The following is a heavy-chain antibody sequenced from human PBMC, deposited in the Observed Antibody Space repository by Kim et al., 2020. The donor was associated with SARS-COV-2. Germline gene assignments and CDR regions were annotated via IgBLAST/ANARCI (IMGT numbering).Heavy chain of an antibody. D-gene: IGHD3-22*01. J-gene: IGHJ2*01. Sequence: SETLSLTCTVSGGSISSSSYYWGWIRQPPGKGLEWIGCIYYSGSTYYNPSLKSRVTISVDTSKNQFSLKLSSVTAADTAVYYCARTGQYYYDSSGYYYDWYFDLWGRGTLVTVSS. CDR1: GGSISSSSYY. CDR2: IYYSGST. V-gene: IGHV4-39*07. CDR3: ARTGQYYYDSSGYYYDWYFDL.